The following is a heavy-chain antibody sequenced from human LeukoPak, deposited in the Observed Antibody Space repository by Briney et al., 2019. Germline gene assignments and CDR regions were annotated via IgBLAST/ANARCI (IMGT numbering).Heavy chain of an antibody. J-gene: IGHJ4*02. CDR1: GGSIRSYY. CDR2: IYYSGDT. D-gene: IGHD6-19*01. V-gene: IGHV4-59*08. CDR3: ARRPRGSGWYYFDY. Sequence: SETLSLTCTVSGGSIRSYYWSWIRQPPGKGLEWIGYIYYSGDTSYNPSLESRVTISVDTSKNQFSLKLRSVTAADTAAYYCARRPRGSGWYYFDYWGLGTLVIVSS.